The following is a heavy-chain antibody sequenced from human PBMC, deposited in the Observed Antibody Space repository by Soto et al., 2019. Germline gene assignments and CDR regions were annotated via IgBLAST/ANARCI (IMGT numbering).Heavy chain of an antibody. CDR2: IYYSGST. CDR1: GGSISSYY. J-gene: IGHJ4*02. D-gene: IGHD3-9*01. V-gene: IGHV4-59*01. CDR3: ARVYSYFDWLPIDY. Sequence: SETLSLTCTVSGGSISSYYWSWIRQPPGKGLEWIGYIYYSGSTNYNPSLKSRVTISVDTSKNQFSLKLSSVTAADTAVYYCARVYSYFDWLPIDYWGQGTLVTVSS.